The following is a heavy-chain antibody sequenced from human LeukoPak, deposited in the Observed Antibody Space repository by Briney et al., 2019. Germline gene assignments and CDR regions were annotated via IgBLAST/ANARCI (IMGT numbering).Heavy chain of an antibody. CDR2: IHTNGGT. V-gene: IGHV4-4*07. CDR1: GASITSFY. CDR3: SRGGGYGDY. J-gene: IGHJ4*02. Sequence: SSETLSLTCTASGASITSFYYNWIRQSAGKGLEWIGRIHTNGGTDYRPSLNSRVTMSVDTSKKQISLKLTSVTAADTAVYFCSRGGGYGDYWSQGILVTVSS. D-gene: IGHD5-12*01.